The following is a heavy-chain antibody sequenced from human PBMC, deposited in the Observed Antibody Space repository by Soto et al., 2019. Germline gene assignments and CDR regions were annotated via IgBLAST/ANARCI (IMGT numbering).Heavy chain of an antibody. Sequence: SHTLSLTCAISGNSVSSNSATLYFIIQSPSRGLEWLGRTYYRSRWFNDYAGSVKGRITINPDTSNNQFSLQLTSLSPDDTAVYYCARLRGDSWFDFWGQGTRVTVSS. V-gene: IGHV6-1*01. CDR3: ARLRGDSWFDF. J-gene: IGHJ5*01. CDR1: GNSVSSNSAT. CDR2: TYYRSRWFN.